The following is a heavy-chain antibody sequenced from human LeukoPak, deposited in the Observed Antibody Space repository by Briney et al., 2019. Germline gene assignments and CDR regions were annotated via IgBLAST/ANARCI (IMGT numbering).Heavy chain of an antibody. CDR1: GFTFSTYG. D-gene: IGHD3-10*01. V-gene: IGHV3-23*01. Sequence: GGSLRLSCAVSGFTFSTYGMSWVRQTPGKGLEWVLTISASGDTTDYADSVKGRFTISRDNSQNTLYLQMSSLRADDTAVYYCAKVGEYYGAGASFDYWGQGTLVTVSS. J-gene: IGHJ4*02. CDR3: AKVGEYYGAGASFDY. CDR2: ISASGDTT.